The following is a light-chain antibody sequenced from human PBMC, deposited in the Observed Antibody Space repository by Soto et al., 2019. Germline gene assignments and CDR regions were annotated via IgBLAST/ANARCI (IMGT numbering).Light chain of an antibody. Sequence: EIVLTQSPATLSLSPGERATLSCRASPSVTTFLAWYQPKPGQAPRLLIYDASNRAAGIPARFSGSGSGTDFTLTISSLDPEHFAVYYCHQRSNWPPLITFGGGTKGDIK. V-gene: IGKV3-11*01. CDR2: DAS. CDR3: HQRSNWPPLIT. J-gene: IGKJ4*01. CDR1: PSVTTF.